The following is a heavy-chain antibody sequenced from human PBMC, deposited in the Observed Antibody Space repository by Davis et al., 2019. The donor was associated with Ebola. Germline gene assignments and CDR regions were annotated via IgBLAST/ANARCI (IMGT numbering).Heavy chain of an antibody. Sequence: MPSETLSLTCTVSGGSISSYYWSWIRQHPGKGLEWIGYIYYSGSTYYNPSLKSRVTISVDTSKNQFSLKLSSVTAADTAVYYCAREQLLNAFDIWGQGTMVTVSS. V-gene: IGHV4-59*06. J-gene: IGHJ3*02. CDR3: AREQLLNAFDI. CDR2: IYYSGST. CDR1: GGSISSYY. D-gene: IGHD6-6*01.